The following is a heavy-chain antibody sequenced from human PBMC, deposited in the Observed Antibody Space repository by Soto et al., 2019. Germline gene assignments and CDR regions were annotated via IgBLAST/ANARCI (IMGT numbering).Heavy chain of an antibody. Sequence: SETLSLTCTVSGGSISSYYWSWIRQPPGKGLEWIGYIYYSGSTTYNPSLKSRVTISVDTSKNQFSLKLSSVTAADTAVYYCARSDTGDFWSGYYEAWFDPWGQGTLVTVSS. J-gene: IGHJ5*02. CDR3: ARSDTGDFWSGYYEAWFDP. CDR2: IYYSGST. V-gene: IGHV4-59*01. CDR1: GGSISSYY. D-gene: IGHD3-3*01.